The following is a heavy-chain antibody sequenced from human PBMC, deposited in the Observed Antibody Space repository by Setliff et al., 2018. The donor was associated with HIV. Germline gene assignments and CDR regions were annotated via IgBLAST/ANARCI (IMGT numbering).Heavy chain of an antibody. D-gene: IGHD2-15*01. CDR1: GYTFTGYY. J-gene: IGHJ6*03. CDR3: ARIGRTPYYYYYMDV. V-gene: IGHV1-8*02. Sequence: ASVKVSCKASGYTFTGYYMHWVRQATGRGLEWMGWINPNSDNTAYAQKFQGRLTMTRNTSTGTVYMELSSLRSEDTAVYYCARIGRTPYYYYYMDVWGKGTTVTVS. CDR2: INPNSDNT.